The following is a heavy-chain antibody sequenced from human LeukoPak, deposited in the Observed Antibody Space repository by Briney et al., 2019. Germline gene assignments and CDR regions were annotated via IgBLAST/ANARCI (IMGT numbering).Heavy chain of an antibody. CDR2: ISYDGSNK. CDR3: ARPRWAAAGTRGVVLDY. V-gene: IGHV3-30-3*01. CDR1: GFTSSSYA. J-gene: IGHJ4*02. D-gene: IGHD6-13*01. Sequence: QSGRSLRLSCAASGFTSSSYAMHWVRQAPGKGLEWVAVISYDGSNKYYADSVKGRFTISRDNSKNTLYLQMNSLRAEDTAVYYCARPRWAAAGTRGVVLDYWGQGTLVTVSS.